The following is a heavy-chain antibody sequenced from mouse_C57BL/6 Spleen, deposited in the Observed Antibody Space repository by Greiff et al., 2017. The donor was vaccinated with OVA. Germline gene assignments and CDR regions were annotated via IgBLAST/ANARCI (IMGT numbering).Heavy chain of an antibody. CDR1: GYTFTSYG. Sequence: QVQLKQSGAELARPGASVKLSCKASGYTFTSYGISWVKQRTGQGLEWIGEIYPRSGNTYYNEKFKGKATLTADKSSSTAYMELRSLTSEDSAVYFCARNYGSQDYYAMDYWGQGTSVTVSS. V-gene: IGHV1-81*01. J-gene: IGHJ4*01. CDR2: IYPRSGNT. D-gene: IGHD1-1*01. CDR3: ARNYGSQDYYAMDY.